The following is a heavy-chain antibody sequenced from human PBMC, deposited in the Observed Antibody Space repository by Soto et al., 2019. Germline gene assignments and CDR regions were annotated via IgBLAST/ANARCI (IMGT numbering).Heavy chain of an antibody. Sequence: SVKVSCKASVGTFSSYAISWVRQAPGQGLEWMGGIIPIFGTANYAQKFQGRVTITADESTSTAYMGLSSLRSEDTAVYYCARVVPEENWFDHWGQGTLVTVSS. J-gene: IGHJ5*02. CDR2: IIPIFGTA. V-gene: IGHV1-69*13. CDR1: VGTFSSYA. CDR3: ARVVPEENWFDH. D-gene: IGHD2-2*01.